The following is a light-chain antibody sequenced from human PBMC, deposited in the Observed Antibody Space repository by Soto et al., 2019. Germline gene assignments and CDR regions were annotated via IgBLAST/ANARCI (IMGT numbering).Light chain of an antibody. CDR1: QTISSW. CDR3: QHYNSYSEA. J-gene: IGKJ1*01. V-gene: IGKV1-5*03. Sequence: IQMTQSPSTLSGSVGDRVTITCRASQTISSWLAWYQQKPGKAPKLLIYKASTLKSGVPSRFSGSGSGTEFTLTISSLQPDDFATYYCQHYNSYSEAFGQGAKADI. CDR2: KAS.